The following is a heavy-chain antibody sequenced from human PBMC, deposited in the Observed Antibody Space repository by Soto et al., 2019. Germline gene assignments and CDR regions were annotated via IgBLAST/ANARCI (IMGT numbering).Heavy chain of an antibody. V-gene: IGHV1-2*02. CDR2: INPNSGGT. J-gene: IGHJ6*02. CDR1: GYTFTGYY. CDR3: ARDSCYDPYYYYGMDV. D-gene: IGHD5-12*01. Sequence: ASVKVSCKASGYTFTGYYMHWVRQAPGQGLEWMGWINPNSGGTNYAQKFQGRVTMTRDTSISTAYMELSRLRSDDTAVYYCARDSCYDPYYYYGMDVWGQGTTVTVSS.